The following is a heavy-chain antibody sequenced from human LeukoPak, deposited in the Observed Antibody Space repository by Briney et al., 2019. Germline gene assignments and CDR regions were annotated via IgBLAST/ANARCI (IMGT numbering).Heavy chain of an antibody. CDR1: GSTLSRYG. CDR3: ARDSCGSPSCFDY. D-gene: IGHD2-2*01. Sequence: GGSLRLSCTASGSTLSRYGTHWVRHAPGRGLEWVAAIQYDGSIEYYADSVKGRFAISRDQSKNTLFLQVNSLRAEDSAVYYCARDSCGSPSCFDYWGQGTLVTVSS. CDR2: IQYDGSIE. J-gene: IGHJ4*02. V-gene: IGHV3-33*01.